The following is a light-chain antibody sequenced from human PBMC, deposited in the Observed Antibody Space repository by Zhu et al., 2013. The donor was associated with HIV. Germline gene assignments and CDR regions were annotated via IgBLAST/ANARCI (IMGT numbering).Light chain of an antibody. V-gene: IGKV3-15*01. CDR3: QQYNNWPPWT. CDR1: QSVASN. Sequence: EIVMTQSPATLSASPGERVTLSCRASQSVASNVAWYQQKPGQAPRLLIYGAYTSATGIPARFSGSGSGTEFTLTISSLQSEDFAVYYCQQYNNWPPWTFGQGTKVDIK. CDR2: GAY. J-gene: IGKJ1*01.